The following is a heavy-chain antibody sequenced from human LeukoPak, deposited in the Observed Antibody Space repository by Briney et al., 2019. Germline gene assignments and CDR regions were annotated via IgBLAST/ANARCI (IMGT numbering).Heavy chain of an antibody. D-gene: IGHD3-10*01. Sequence: GGSLRLSCAASGFTFSSYEMNWVRQAPGKGLEWVSAISGSGGSTYYADSVKGRFTISRDNAKNTLYLQMNSLRAEDTAVYYCAKDRLLWFGELFCYFDYWGQETLVTVSS. CDR3: AKDRLLWFGELFCYFDY. J-gene: IGHJ4*02. CDR1: GFTFSSYE. V-gene: IGHV3-23*01. CDR2: ISGSGGST.